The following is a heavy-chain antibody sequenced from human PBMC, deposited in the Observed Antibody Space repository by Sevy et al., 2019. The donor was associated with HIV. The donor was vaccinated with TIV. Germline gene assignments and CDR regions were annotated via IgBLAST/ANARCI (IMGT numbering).Heavy chain of an antibody. CDR1: GFTFSSYV. J-gene: IGHJ4*02. V-gene: IGHV3-23*01. D-gene: IGHD3-22*01. CDR2: ISGSGGST. Sequence: GGSLRLSCAASGFTFSSYVMSWVRQAPGKGLEWVSAISGSGGSTYYADSVKGRFTISRDNSKNTLYLQMNSLRAEDTAIYYCAKDSNSGYRSYFDYWGQGTLVTVSS. CDR3: AKDSNSGYRSYFDY.